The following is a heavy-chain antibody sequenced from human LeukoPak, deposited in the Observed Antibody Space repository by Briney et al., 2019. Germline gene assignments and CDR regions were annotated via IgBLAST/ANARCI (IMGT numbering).Heavy chain of an antibody. CDR1: GGTFISND. D-gene: IGHD6-19*01. V-gene: IGHV1-69*13. CDR2: IIPIFGRA. CDR3: ARATYSSGWFHLQYFDY. Sequence: ATVKASCKASGGTFISNDISWGGQAPGQGVEGRGGIIPIFGRANYAQKVQGRVTITADESTSTAYMELSSLRSEDTAVYYCARATYSSGWFHLQYFDYWGQGTLVTVSS. J-gene: IGHJ4*02.